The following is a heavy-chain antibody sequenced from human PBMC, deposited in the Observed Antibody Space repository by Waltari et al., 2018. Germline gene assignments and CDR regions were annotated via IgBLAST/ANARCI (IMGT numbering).Heavy chain of an antibody. CDR3: ATFKGDY. Sequence: EVQLLESGGGLVQPGGSLRLSCAASGFTFSPYSMSWVRQVPGKGLEWVSSISGSGTGTYYADSVKVRFTISRDNSKNTLSLQMNSLRAEDAALYYCATFKGDYWGQGTLVTVSS. D-gene: IGHD3-16*01. V-gene: IGHV3-23*01. J-gene: IGHJ4*02. CDR1: GFTFSPYS. CDR2: ISGSGTGT.